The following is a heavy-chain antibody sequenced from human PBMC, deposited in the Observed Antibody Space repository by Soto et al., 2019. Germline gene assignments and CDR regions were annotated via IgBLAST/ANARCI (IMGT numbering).Heavy chain of an antibody. CDR2: ISASGRDT. J-gene: IGHJ4*02. D-gene: IGHD6-19*01. CDR3: AKGKSSGWYYFDY. Sequence: GGSLRLSCAASGFTFSNYAMSWVRQAPGKGLEWVSGISASGRDTYYADSVKDRFTISRDSSKNTVYLQMNSLRADDTAIHYCAKGKSSGWYYFDYWGQGTPVTVSS. V-gene: IGHV3-23*01. CDR1: GFTFSNYA.